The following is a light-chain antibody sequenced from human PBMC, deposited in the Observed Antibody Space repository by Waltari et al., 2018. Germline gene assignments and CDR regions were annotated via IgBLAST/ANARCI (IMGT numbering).Light chain of an antibody. J-gene: IGKJ3*01. CDR3: QQYNSYSSFT. V-gene: IGKV1-5*03. Sequence: DIQMTQSPSTLSASVGDRVTIPCRASQSISSWLAWYQQKPGKAPKLLIYEASSLESGVPSRFSGSGSGTEFTLTISSLQPDDFATYYCQQYNSYSSFTFGPGTKVDIK. CDR1: QSISSW. CDR2: EAS.